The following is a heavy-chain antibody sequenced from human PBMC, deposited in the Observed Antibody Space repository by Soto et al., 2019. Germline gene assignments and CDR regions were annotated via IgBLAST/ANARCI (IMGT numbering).Heavy chain of an antibody. J-gene: IGHJ4*02. CDR3: HGYGY. D-gene: IGHD5-12*01. CDR2: IYTGGTA. Sequence: GGSLRLSCAASGFTVRSSHMTWVRQAPGKALEWVSVIYTGGTAYYADSVKGRFTISRDNSKNTLYLQMNSLRAEDTAVYYCHGYGYWGQGTLVTVSS. V-gene: IGHV3-53*01. CDR1: GFTVRSSH.